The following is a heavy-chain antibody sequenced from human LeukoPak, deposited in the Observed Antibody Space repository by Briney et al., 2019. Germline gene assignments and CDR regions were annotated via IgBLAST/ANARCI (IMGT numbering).Heavy chain of an antibody. CDR3: ARDLTTIFGVVINFDY. V-gene: IGHV1-18*01. Sequence: ASVKVSCKASGYTFTSYGISWVRQPPGQGLGRMGWISAYNGNTNYAQTLQGRVTMTTDTSTSTAYMELRSLRSDDTAVYYCARDLTTIFGVVINFDYWGQGTLVTVSS. J-gene: IGHJ4*02. D-gene: IGHD3-3*01. CDR1: GYTFTSYG. CDR2: ISAYNGNT.